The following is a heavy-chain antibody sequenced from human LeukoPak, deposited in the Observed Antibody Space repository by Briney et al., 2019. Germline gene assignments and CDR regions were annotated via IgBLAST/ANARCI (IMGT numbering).Heavy chain of an antibody. V-gene: IGHV4-39*07. CDR1: GGSISSGSYY. CDR2: INHSGST. J-gene: IGHJ6*03. D-gene: IGHD3-10*01. Sequence: SETLSLTCTVSGGSISSGSYYWSWIRQPPGKGLEWIGEINHSGSTNYNPSLKSRVTISVDTSKNQFSLKLSSVTAADTAVYYCARRPITMVRGVIGYYYYYYMDVWGKGTTVTISS. CDR3: ARRPITMVRGVIGYYYYYYMDV.